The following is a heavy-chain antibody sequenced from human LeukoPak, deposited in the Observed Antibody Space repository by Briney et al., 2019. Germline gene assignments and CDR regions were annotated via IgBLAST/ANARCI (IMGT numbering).Heavy chain of an antibody. CDR3: AKDILTYGYSGWFDP. D-gene: IGHD5-18*01. Sequence: PGGSLILSCAASGFTFSSYWMSWVRQAPGKGLEWVANIKQDGSEKDYVDSVKGRFTISRDTAKNSLYLQMNSLRAEDTALYYCAKDILTYGYSGWFDPWGQGTLVTVSS. CDR1: GFTFSSYW. V-gene: IGHV3-7*03. J-gene: IGHJ5*02. CDR2: IKQDGSEK.